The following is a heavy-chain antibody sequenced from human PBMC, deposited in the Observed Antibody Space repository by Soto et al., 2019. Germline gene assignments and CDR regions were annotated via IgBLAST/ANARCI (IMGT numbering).Heavy chain of an antibody. Sequence: VASVKVSCKASGYTFTSYYMHWVRQAPGQGLEWMGIINPSGGSTSYAQKFQGRVTMTRDTSTSTVYMELSSLRSEDTAVYYCARDTGDIVVVVAATIRNSWFDPWGQGTLVTVSS. CDR3: ARDTGDIVVVVAATIRNSWFDP. J-gene: IGHJ5*02. CDR1: GYTFTSYY. CDR2: INPSGGST. V-gene: IGHV1-46*01. D-gene: IGHD2-15*01.